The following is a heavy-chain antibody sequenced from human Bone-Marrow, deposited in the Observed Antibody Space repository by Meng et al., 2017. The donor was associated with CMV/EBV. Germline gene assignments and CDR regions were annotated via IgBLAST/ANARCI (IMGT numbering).Heavy chain of an antibody. CDR1: GFTFSSYA. CDR3: ASDQHPNMITFGGVIVNTGYFDY. V-gene: IGHV3-30-3*01. J-gene: IGHJ4*02. Sequence: GSLRLSCAASGFTFSSYAMHWVRQAPGKGLEWVAVISYDGSNKYYADSVKGRFTISRDNSKNTLYLQMNSLRAEDTAVYYCASDQHPNMITFGGVIVNTGYFDYWGQGTRVTGSS. CDR2: ISYDGSNK. D-gene: IGHD3-16*02.